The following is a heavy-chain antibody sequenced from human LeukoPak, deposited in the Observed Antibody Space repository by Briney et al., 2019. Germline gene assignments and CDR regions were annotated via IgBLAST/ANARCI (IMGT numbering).Heavy chain of an antibody. Sequence: ASVKVSCKASGYNFIGFYMHWVRQAPGQSLGWMGRINPNSGETSFALSFQGRVTMTRDTSINTAYMELGRLTSDDTAVYFCARGATRLATAGAEFDSWGQGTLVIVSS. D-gene: IGHD6-13*01. CDR1: GYNFIGFY. CDR3: ARGATRLATAGAEFDS. CDR2: INPNSGET. V-gene: IGHV1-2*06. J-gene: IGHJ4*02.